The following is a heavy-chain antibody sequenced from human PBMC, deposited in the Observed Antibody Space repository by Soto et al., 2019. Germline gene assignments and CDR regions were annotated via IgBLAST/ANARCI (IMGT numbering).Heavy chain of an antibody. CDR2: MNPNSGNT. V-gene: IGHV1-8*01. CDR1: GYTFTSYD. J-gene: IGHJ5*02. D-gene: IGHD4-4*01. Sequence: QVQLVQSGAEVKKPGASVKVSCKASGYTFTSYDINWVRQATGQGLEWMGWMNPNSGNTGYAPKFQGRVTMTRNTSISNAYMELSSLSSEDTAVYYCARGHSNYGFVWFYPWGQGTLVTVSS. CDR3: ARGHSNYGFVWFYP.